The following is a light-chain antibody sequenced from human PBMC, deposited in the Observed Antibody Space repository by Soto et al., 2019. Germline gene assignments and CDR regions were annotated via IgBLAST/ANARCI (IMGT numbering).Light chain of an antibody. CDR1: QSISSN. V-gene: IGKV3-15*01. CDR3: QQYNNWPPLT. Sequence: EIVMTQSPATLSVSPGERATLSCRASQSISSNLAWYQHKPGQAPRLVIYDGSTRATSVPARFSGSGSGTEFSLTISSLQSEDFAVYHCQQYNNWPPLTFGGGTKVEMK. CDR2: DGS. J-gene: IGKJ4*01.